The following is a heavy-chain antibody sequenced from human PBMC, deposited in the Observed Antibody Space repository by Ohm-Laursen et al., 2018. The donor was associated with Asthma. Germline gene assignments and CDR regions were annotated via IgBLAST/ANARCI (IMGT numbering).Heavy chain of an antibody. Sequence: SLRLSCTASGFTFSSYWMSWVRQAPGKGLEWVASISTASTFIYYADSVRDRFTTSRDNAKNLVFLQMNDVRAEDTALYYCARIGPEWELPGREYSLHHWGEGTLVTVSS. CDR3: ARIGPEWELPGREYSLHH. CDR1: GFTFSSYW. V-gene: IGHV3-21*01. J-gene: IGHJ1*01. D-gene: IGHD1-26*01. CDR2: ISTASTFI.